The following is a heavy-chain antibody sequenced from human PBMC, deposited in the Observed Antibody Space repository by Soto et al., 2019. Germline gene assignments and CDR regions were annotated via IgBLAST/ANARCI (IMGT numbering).Heavy chain of an antibody. CDR2: IIPILGIA. J-gene: IGHJ3*02. CDR3: ARDGNPPFYCGGDCLDSIDAFDI. V-gene: IGHV1-69*08. CDR1: GGTFSSYT. Sequence: QVQLVQSGAEVKKPGSSVKVSCKASGGTFSSYTISWVRQAPGQGLEWMGRIIPILGIANYAQKFQGRVKITADKSTSTAYMELSSLRSEDTAVYYCARDGNPPFYCGGDCLDSIDAFDIWGQGTMVTVSS. D-gene: IGHD2-21*02.